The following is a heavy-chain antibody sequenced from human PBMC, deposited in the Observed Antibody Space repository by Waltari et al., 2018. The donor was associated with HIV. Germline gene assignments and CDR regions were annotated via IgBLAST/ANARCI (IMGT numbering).Heavy chain of an antibody. Sequence: QVQLVESGGGVVQPGGSLRLSCIASGFTFTNSGMPWVRQAPGKGREWLAFIRYDGSMKYYRESVRGRFNISRDNAKKTLYLQMNGLRPEATAVYYWGKDVMTMVRGGGIDPWGQGTLVTVSS. V-gene: IGHV3-30*02. D-gene: IGHD3-10*01. CDR3: GKDVMTMVRGGGIDP. CDR1: GFTFTNSG. J-gene: IGHJ5*02. CDR2: IRYDGSMK.